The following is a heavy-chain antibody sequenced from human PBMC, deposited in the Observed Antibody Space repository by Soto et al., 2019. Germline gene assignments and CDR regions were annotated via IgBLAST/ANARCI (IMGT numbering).Heavy chain of an antibody. CDR2: INQGGSEK. CDR3: AKEYSGSSHYFDR. V-gene: IGHV3-7*01. D-gene: IGHD6-6*01. CDR1: GFHFSAYW. J-gene: IGHJ2*01. Sequence: EVQLVESGGGFVQPGGSLRLSCAVSGFHFSAYWMSWVRQTPGKGLEWVSNINQGGSEKYYVDSVKGRFTISRDNADNSLFLQMNYLSAEDTAVYYCAKEYSGSSHYFDRWGRGTLVTVSS.